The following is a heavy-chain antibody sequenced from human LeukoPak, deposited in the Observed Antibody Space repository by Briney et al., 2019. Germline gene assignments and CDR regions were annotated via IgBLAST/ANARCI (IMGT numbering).Heavy chain of an antibody. V-gene: IGHV3-30*02. CDR1: GFTFSSYG. Sequence: GGSLRLSCAASGFTFSSYGMHWVRQAPGKGLEWVAFVRYDGSNEYYADSVRGRFTISRDNSQNTLYLQMNSLRAEDTALYYCARDSDYSRDYWGQGTLVTVSS. CDR3: ARDSDYSRDY. CDR2: VRYDGSNE. J-gene: IGHJ4*02. D-gene: IGHD4-11*01.